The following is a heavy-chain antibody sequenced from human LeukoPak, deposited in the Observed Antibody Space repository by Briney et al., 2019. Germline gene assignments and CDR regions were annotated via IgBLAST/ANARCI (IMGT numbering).Heavy chain of an antibody. CDR1: GFTFSSYW. CDR3: ARGGYRWVDY. D-gene: IGHD5-24*01. J-gene: IGHJ4*02. Sequence: GSLRLSCAASGFTFSSYWMSWGRQAPGKGLEGVADIKQDGSEKYYVDSVKGRFTISRDNAKNSLYLQMNSLRAEDTAVYYCARGGYRWVDYWGQGTLVTVSS. CDR2: IKQDGSEK. V-gene: IGHV3-7*03.